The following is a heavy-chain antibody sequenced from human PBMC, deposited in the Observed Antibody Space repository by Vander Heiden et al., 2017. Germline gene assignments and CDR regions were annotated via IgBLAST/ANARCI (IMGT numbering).Heavy chain of an antibody. J-gene: IGHJ4*02. D-gene: IGHD6-19*01. CDR2: IYGDGSGT. V-gene: IGHV3-74*01. CDR3: ARAGSDWKIDY. Sequence: EVQPVESGGGLVQPGGSLRLSCAPSGFTFSTYWMHWVRQAPGKELVWVSLIYGDGSGTNSADSVKGRFTISRDNAQNTLYLQMNSLRAEDTAVYYCARAGSDWKIDYWGQGTLVTVSS. CDR1: GFTFSTYW.